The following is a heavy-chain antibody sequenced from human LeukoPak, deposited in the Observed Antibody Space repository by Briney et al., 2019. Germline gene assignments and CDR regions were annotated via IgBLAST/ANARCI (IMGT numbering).Heavy chain of an antibody. Sequence: SETLSLTCTVSGGSISSYYWSWIRQPPGKGLEWIGYIYYSGSTNYNPSLKSRVTISVDTSKNQFSLKLSSVTAADTAVYYCARDNRRGSLGDPELDGMDVWGQGTTVTVSS. CDR1: GGSISSYY. CDR2: IYYSGST. J-gene: IGHJ6*02. D-gene: IGHD1-14*01. V-gene: IGHV4-59*01. CDR3: ARDNRRGSLGDPELDGMDV.